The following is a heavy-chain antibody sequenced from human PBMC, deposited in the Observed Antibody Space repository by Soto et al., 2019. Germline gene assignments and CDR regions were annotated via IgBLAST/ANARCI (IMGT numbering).Heavy chain of an antibody. CDR3: ARLPSRHLVDY. Sequence: GASVKVSCKASGYTSTSHYIHWVRQAPGQGLEWMGIIHPSGGSTYYNPSLKSRVTVSVDTSKNQFSLNLRSVTAADTAVYYCARLPSRHLVDYWGQGTLVTVSS. D-gene: IGHD3-3*02. V-gene: IGHV1-46*01. CDR2: IHPSGGST. CDR1: GYTSTSHY. J-gene: IGHJ4*02.